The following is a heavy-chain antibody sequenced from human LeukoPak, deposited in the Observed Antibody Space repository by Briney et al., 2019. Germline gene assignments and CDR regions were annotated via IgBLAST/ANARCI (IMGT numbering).Heavy chain of an antibody. CDR3: ASGHRGGWELLTGSFDY. CDR1: GFTFSSYW. J-gene: IGHJ4*02. D-gene: IGHD1-26*01. CDR2: IKQDGSEK. V-gene: IGHV3-7*01. Sequence: GGSLRLSCAASGFTFSSYWMSWVRQAPGKGLEWVANIKQDGSEKYYADSVKGRFTISRDNSKNTLYLQMNSLRAEDTAVYYCASGHRGGWELLTGSFDYWGQGTLVTVSS.